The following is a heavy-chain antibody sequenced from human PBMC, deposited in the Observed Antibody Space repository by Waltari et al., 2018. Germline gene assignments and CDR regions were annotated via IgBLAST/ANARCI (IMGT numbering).Heavy chain of an antibody. CDR2: ITTDVTST. CDR3: VREGHDYYNEGDAFDI. D-gene: IGHD2-21*02. CDR1: GFSISSYW. J-gene: IGHJ3*02. V-gene: IGHV3-74*01. Sequence: EVQLVESGGGLVQSGGSLRLSCAASGFSISSYWMHWVRQAPGKGLVWVSHITTDVTSTNYADSVKGRFTISRDSAKNTLYLQMNSLRAEETALYYCVREGHDYYNEGDAFDIWGHGTMVTVSS.